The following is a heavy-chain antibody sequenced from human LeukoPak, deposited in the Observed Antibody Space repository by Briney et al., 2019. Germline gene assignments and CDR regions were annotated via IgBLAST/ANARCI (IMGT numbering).Heavy chain of an antibody. CDR1: GFTFRGSA. CDR2: IRSKAYSYAT. Sequence: GGSLRLSCEASGFTFRGSAMHWVRQASGKGLEWVGRIRSKAYSYATAYAASVKGRFTISRDDSKNTAYLQMNSLKTEDTAVYYCTRESPYYYDNSGYYFVSLADYWGQGTLVTVSS. D-gene: IGHD3-22*01. CDR3: TRESPYYYDNSGYYFVSLADY. V-gene: IGHV3-73*01. J-gene: IGHJ4*02.